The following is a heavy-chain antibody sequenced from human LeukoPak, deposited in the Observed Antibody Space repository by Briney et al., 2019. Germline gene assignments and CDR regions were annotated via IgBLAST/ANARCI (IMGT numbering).Heavy chain of an antibody. Sequence: SETLSLTCTVSGGSISSSSYYWGWIRQPPGKGLEWTGSIYYSGSTYYNPSLKSRVTISVDTSKNQFSLKLSSVTAADTAVYYCARPISSGYYPFDSWGQGTLVTVSS. CDR3: ARPISSGYYPFDS. V-gene: IGHV4-39*01. J-gene: IGHJ4*02. CDR2: IYYSGST. D-gene: IGHD3-22*01. CDR1: GGSISSSSYY.